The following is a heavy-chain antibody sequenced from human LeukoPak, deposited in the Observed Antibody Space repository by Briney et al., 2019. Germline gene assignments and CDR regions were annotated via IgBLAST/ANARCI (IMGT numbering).Heavy chain of an antibody. J-gene: IGHJ4*02. CDR1: GFTFSNAW. D-gene: IGHD2-21*02. CDR2: IKSKTDGGTT. V-gene: IGHV3-15*01. CDR3: PIEMVVTASPFDY. Sequence: PGGSLTLSCAASGFTFSNAWMSWVRQATGKGLEWVGRIKSKTDGGTTDYAAPVKGRFTISRDDSKNTLYLQMTSLKTEDTAVYYCPIEMVVTASPFDYWGQGTLVTVSS.